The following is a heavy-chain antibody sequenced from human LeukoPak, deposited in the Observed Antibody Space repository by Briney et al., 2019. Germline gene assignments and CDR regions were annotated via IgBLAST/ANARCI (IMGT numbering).Heavy chain of an antibody. J-gene: IGHJ6*04. CDR1: GGTFSSYA. CDR3: ARDDNQGYCSGGSCYSSLSQYGMDV. D-gene: IGHD2-15*01. V-gene: IGHV1-69*01. CDR2: IIPIFGTA. Sequence: ASVKVSCKASGGTFSSYAISWVRQAPGQGLERMGGIIPIFGTANYAQKFQGRVTITADESTSTAYMELSSLRSEDTAVYYCARDDNQGYCSGGSCYSSLSQYGMDVWGKGTTVTVSS.